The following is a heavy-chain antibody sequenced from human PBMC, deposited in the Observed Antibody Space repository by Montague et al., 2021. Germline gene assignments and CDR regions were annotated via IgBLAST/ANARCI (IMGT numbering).Heavy chain of an antibody. CDR2: VSHGGRT. V-gene: IGHV4-38-2*02. J-gene: IGHJ6*03. CDR1: RSLINSDYY. CDR3: ARERDRYYYMDI. Sequence: SETLSLTCTVSRSLINSDYYWGWIRQPPGKGLEWMGSVSHGGRTYYIPSLKSRVTISVDTSNNHFSLKLSSVTAADTAMYYCARERDRYYYMDIWGKGTTITV.